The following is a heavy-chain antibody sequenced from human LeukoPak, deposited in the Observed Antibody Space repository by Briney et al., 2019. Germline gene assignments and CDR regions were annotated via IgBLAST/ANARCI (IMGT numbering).Heavy chain of an antibody. D-gene: IGHD3-3*01. Sequence: GASVKVSCKASGGTFSSYAISWVRQAPGQGLEWMGRIIPILGIANYAQKFQGRVTITADKSTSTAYMELSRLRSDDTAVYYCARVLDYDFNYGMDVWGQGTTVTVSS. V-gene: IGHV1-69*04. CDR2: IIPILGIA. J-gene: IGHJ6*02. CDR1: GGTFSSYA. CDR3: ARVLDYDFNYGMDV.